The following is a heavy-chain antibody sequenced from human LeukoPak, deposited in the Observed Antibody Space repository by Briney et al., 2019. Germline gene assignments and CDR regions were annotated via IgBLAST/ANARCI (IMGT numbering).Heavy chain of an antibody. CDR1: GGSFSGYY. CDR3: ARIRGENPGHCSGGSCYSDY. CDR2: INHSGST. J-gene: IGHJ4*02. V-gene: IGHV4-34*01. Sequence: TSETLSLTCAVYGGSFSGYYWSWIRQPPGKGLEWIGEINHSGSTNYNPSLKSRDTISVDTSKNQFSLKLSSVTAADTAVYYCARIRGENPGHCSGGSCYSDYWGQGTLVTVSS. D-gene: IGHD2-15*01.